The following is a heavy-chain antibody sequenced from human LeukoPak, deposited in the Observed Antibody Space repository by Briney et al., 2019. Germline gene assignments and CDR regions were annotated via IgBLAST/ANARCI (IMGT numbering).Heavy chain of an antibody. Sequence: GESLKISCKDSGYGFSSNWIAWVRQMPGKGLEWMGIIYPGDSDTRYSPSFQGQVTISADKSISTAYLQWSSLKASDTAMYYCARLNTGDGDDASRWFDPWGQGTLVTVSS. V-gene: IGHV5-51*01. D-gene: IGHD4-17*01. CDR2: IYPGDSDT. CDR3: ARLNTGDGDDASRWFDP. CDR1: GYGFSSNW. J-gene: IGHJ5*02.